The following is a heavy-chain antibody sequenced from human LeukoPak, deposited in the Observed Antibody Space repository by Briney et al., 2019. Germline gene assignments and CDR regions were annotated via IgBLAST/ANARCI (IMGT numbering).Heavy chain of an antibody. V-gene: IGHV1-69*13. Sequence: ASVKVSCKASGYTFTGYYMHWVRQAPGQGLDWMGGIIPIFGTANYAQKFQGRVTITADESTSTAYMELSSLRSEDTAVYYCAVRDYDFWSGYLTYYFDYWGQGALVTVSS. CDR2: IIPIFGTA. CDR1: GYTFTGYY. CDR3: AVRDYDFWSGYLTYYFDY. J-gene: IGHJ4*02. D-gene: IGHD3-3*01.